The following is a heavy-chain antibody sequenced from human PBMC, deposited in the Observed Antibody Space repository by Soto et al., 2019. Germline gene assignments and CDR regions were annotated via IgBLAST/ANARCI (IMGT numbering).Heavy chain of an antibody. D-gene: IGHD3-3*01. V-gene: IGHV3-7*01. Sequence: GGSLRLSCAASGFTFSSYWMSWVRQAPGKGLEWVANIKQDESEKYYVDSVKGRFTISRDNAKNSLYLQMNSLRADDTAVYYCAREHEEYGFWSGYRPGWAFDIWGQGTMVTVSS. CDR1: GFTFSSYW. CDR2: IKQDESEK. CDR3: AREHEEYGFWSGYRPGWAFDI. J-gene: IGHJ3*02.